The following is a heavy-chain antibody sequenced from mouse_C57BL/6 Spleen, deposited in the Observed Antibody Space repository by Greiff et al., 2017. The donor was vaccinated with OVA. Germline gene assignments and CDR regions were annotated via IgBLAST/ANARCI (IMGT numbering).Heavy chain of an antibody. CDR2: IYPSDSET. D-gene: IGHD1-1*01. V-gene: IGHV1-61*01. CDR1: GYTFTSYW. CDR3: AITTVVPYAMDY. J-gene: IGHJ4*01. Sequence: QVQLKQPGAELVRPGSSVKLSCKASGYTFTSYWMDWVKQRPGQGLEWIGNIYPSDSETHYNQKFKDKATLTVDKSSSTAYMQLSSLTSEDSAVYYCAITTVVPYAMDYWGQGTSVTVSS.